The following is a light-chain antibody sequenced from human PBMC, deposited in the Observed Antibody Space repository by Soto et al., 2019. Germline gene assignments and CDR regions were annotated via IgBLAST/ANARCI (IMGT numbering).Light chain of an antibody. Sequence: EIVMTQSPTTVSFCPVHITLLFYRASQSVGNNLAWYQQKPGQAPRLLIYGASRRATGIPDRFTGSGSGTDFTLTISRLEPEDFAVYYCQQYVSSPWAFGQGTKVDIK. CDR1: QSVGNN. CDR2: GAS. V-gene: IGKV3-20*01. CDR3: QQYVSSPWA. J-gene: IGKJ1*01.